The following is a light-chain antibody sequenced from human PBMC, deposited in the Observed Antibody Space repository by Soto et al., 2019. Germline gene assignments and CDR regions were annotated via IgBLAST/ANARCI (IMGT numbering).Light chain of an antibody. Sequence: EIVLTQSPATLSLSLGEGATLSCRASQSIGSYLAWYQHRLGQPPRLLIYDASNRATGIPIRFSGSGSGTDFTLTISSLEPEYFAVYYCQQRSTWPPFSFGPGTKVDIK. CDR2: DAS. CDR3: QQRSTWPPFS. V-gene: IGKV3-11*01. J-gene: IGKJ3*01. CDR1: QSIGSY.